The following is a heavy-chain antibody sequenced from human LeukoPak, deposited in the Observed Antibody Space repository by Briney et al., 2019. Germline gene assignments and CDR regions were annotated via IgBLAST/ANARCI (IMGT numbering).Heavy chain of an antibody. V-gene: IGHV1-2*02. Sequence: ASVRVSCKASGCTFTGYYMHWVRQAPGQGLEWMGWINPNSGGTNYAQKFQGRVTMTRDTSISTAYMELSRLRSDDTAVYYCARDSGLWFGELSSNWFDPWGQGTLVTVSS. D-gene: IGHD3-10*01. CDR3: ARDSGLWFGELSSNWFDP. CDR1: GCTFTGYY. J-gene: IGHJ5*02. CDR2: INPNSGGT.